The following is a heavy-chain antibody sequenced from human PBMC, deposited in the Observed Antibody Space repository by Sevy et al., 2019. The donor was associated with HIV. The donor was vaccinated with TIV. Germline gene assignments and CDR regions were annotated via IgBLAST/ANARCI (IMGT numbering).Heavy chain of an antibody. CDR2: IWNDGSNK. CDR3: ARGGDFNDRSAKRDFDY. CDR1: GFTFSNYG. V-gene: IGHV3-33*01. Sequence: GGSLRLSCAASGFTFSNYGMHWVRQAPGKGLEWVVVIWNDGSNKYYADSVKGRFTISRDNSKNTLYLQMNSLRVEDTVVYFCARGGDFNDRSAKRDFDYWGQGTLVTVSS. D-gene: IGHD3-22*01. J-gene: IGHJ4*02.